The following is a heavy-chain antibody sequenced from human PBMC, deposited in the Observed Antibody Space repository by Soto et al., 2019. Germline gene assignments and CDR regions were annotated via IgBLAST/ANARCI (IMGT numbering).Heavy chain of an antibody. J-gene: IGHJ6*03. CDR2: ISYDGSNK. D-gene: IGHD2-15*01. V-gene: IGHV3-30*18. Sequence: GGSLRLSCAASGFTFSSYGMHWVRQAPGKGLEWVAVISYDGSNKYYADSVKGRFTISRDNSKNTLYLQMNSLRAEDTAVYYCAKDHIYGCSGGSCYSDYYYYMDVWGKGTTVTVSS. CDR1: GFTFSSYG. CDR3: AKDHIYGCSGGSCYSDYYYYMDV.